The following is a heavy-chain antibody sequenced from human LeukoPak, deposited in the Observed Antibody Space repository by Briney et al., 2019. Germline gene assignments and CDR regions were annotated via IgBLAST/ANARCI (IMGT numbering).Heavy chain of an antibody. D-gene: IGHD2-2*03. Sequence: GGSLRLSCAASGFTFSSYWMSWVRQAPGKGLEWVANIKQDGSEKYYVDSVKGRFTISRDNAKNSLYLQMNSLRAEDTAVYYCARMDGYYYYYMDVWGKGTTVTVSS. V-gene: IGHV3-7*01. CDR2: IKQDGSEK. CDR3: ARMDGYYYYYMDV. CDR1: GFTFSSYW. J-gene: IGHJ6*03.